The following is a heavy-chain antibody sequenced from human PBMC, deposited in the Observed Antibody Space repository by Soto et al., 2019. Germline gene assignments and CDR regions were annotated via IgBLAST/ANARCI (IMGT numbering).Heavy chain of an antibody. CDR2: IYYSGST. Sequence: SETLALTGTVSGGSISSYYLSWIRQPPGKGLEWIVYIYYSGSTKYNPSLKSRVTISVDTSKNHFSLKLSSVTAADTAVYYCERDRINGTSRNWFDPWGQGTLVTVSS. V-gene: IGHV4-59*01. J-gene: IGHJ5*02. D-gene: IGHD1-7*01. CDR3: ERDRINGTSRNWFDP. CDR1: GGSISSYY.